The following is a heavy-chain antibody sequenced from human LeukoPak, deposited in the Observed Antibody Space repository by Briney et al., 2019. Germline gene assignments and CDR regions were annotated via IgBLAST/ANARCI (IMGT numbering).Heavy chain of an antibody. D-gene: IGHD2-2*01. Sequence: PGGSLRLSCAASGFTFSSYAMIWVRPAPGKVLEWVSAISGSGGSTYYADSVKGRFTISRDNSKNTLYLQMNSLRAEDTAVYYCAKSLQGVGIVVVPAATTFDYWGQGTLVTVSS. V-gene: IGHV3-23*01. CDR3: AKSLQGVGIVVVPAATTFDY. CDR2: ISGSGGST. J-gene: IGHJ4*02. CDR1: GFTFSSYA.